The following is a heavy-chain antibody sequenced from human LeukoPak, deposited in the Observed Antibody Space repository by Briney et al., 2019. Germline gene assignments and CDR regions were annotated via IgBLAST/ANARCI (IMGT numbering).Heavy chain of an antibody. CDR1: GFTFSTYW. D-gene: IGHD5-18*01. J-gene: IGHJ4*02. Sequence: GGSLRLSCAASGFTFSTYWMSWVRQAPGKGLEWVANIKLDGSESYYVDSVKGRFTISRDNAKNSLYLQMNSLRAEDTAVYYCARQDTAMDPFDYWGQGTLVTVSS. V-gene: IGHV3-7*03. CDR2: IKLDGSES. CDR3: ARQDTAMDPFDY.